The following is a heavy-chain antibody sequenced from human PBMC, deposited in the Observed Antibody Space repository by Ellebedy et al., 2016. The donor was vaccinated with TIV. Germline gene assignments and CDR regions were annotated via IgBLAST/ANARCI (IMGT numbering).Heavy chain of an antibody. Sequence: GESLKISCAASGFSSRSYWMSWVRQAPGKGLEWVANIYHGGSLQYYVDSVKGRFTISRDNAKNLLYLQMDSLRAEDTAVYYCARRGSYGDYAVQINNWFDPWGRGTLVTVSS. CDR2: IYHGGSLQ. CDR1: GFSSRSYW. J-gene: IGHJ5*02. D-gene: IGHD4-17*01. CDR3: ARRGSYGDYAVQINNWFDP. V-gene: IGHV3-7*01.